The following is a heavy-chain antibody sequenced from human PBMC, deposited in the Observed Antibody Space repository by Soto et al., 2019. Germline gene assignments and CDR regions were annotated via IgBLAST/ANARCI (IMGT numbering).Heavy chain of an antibody. J-gene: IGHJ5*02. CDR1: GDSVSTDGYY. CDR3: ARSGSGSYYKGWFDP. V-gene: IGHV4-61*08. Sequence: SETLSLTCTVSGDSVSTDGYYWNWIRQPPGKGLEWIGCIYYSGSTNYNPSLKSRITISVDTSKNQFSLKLTSVTAADTAIYYCARSGSGSYYKGWFDPWGQGTLVTVS. CDR2: IYYSGST. D-gene: IGHD3-10*01.